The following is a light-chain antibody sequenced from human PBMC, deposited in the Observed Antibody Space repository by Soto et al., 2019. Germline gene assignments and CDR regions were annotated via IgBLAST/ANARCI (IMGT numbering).Light chain of an antibody. CDR1: SSDVGGYNY. J-gene: IGLJ3*02. V-gene: IGLV2-14*03. CDR3: SSYRSSGTVV. CDR2: DVS. Sequence: QSALTQPASVSGSPGQSITISCTGTSSDVGGYNYVSWYQQHPGKAPKLMIFDVSNRPSGVSNRFSGSKSDNTASLTISGLQADDEADYYCSSYRSSGTVVFGGGTKLTVL.